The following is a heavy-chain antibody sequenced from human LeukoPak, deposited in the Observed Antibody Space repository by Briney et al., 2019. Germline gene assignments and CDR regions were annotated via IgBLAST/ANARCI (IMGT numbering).Heavy chain of an antibody. V-gene: IGHV4-59*01. CDR3: ARVVDNWNVAVFDP. D-gene: IGHD1-20*01. J-gene: IGHJ5*02. Sequence: KPSETLSLTCTVSGDSISSYYWSWIRQPPGKGQEWIGHIYYSGSTNYNPSLESRVTISIDTSKNQFSLKLSSVTAADTAVYYCARVVDNWNVAVFDPWGQGTLVTVSS. CDR2: IYYSGST. CDR1: GDSISSYY.